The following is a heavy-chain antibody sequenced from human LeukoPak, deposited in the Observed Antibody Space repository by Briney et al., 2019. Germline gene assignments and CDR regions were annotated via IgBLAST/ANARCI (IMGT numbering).Heavy chain of an antibody. J-gene: IGHJ4*02. Sequence: GGSLRLSCAASGFTFSSYAMHWVRQAPGKGLEWVAVISYDGSNKYYADSVKGRFTISRDNSKNTLYLQMNSLRAEDTAVYYCARGGGSGDYLLDYWGQGTLVTVSS. D-gene: IGHD4-17*01. CDR1: GFTFSSYA. CDR2: ISYDGSNK. V-gene: IGHV3-30-3*01. CDR3: ARGGGSGDYLLDY.